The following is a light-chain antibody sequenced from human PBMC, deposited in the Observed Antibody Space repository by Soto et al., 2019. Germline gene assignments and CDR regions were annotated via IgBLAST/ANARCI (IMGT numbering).Light chain of an antibody. Sequence: QSVLTQSPSTSATPGQSVTISCSGSSSNIGNNNVNWYQHLPGTAPKFLIYSNYQRPAGVPDRSSGSKSGTSASLVISGLQSEDEGDYFCAAWDDNLNGDVFGSGTKLTVL. V-gene: IGLV1-44*01. J-gene: IGLJ1*01. CDR1: SSNIGNNN. CDR2: SNY. CDR3: AAWDDNLNGDV.